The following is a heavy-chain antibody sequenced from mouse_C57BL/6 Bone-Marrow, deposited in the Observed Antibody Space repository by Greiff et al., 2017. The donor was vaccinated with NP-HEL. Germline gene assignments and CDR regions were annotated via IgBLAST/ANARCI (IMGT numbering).Heavy chain of an antibody. CDR3: ARYHYGKGYFDY. V-gene: IGHV1-42*01. CDR1: GYSFTGYY. Sequence: EVQLQQSGPELVKPGASVKISCKASGYSFTGYYMNWVKQSPEKSLEWIGEINPSTGGTTYNQKFKVKATLTVDKSSSTAYMQLKSLTSEDSAVYYCARYHYGKGYFDYWGQGTTLTVSS. CDR2: INPSTGGT. D-gene: IGHD2-1*01. J-gene: IGHJ2*01.